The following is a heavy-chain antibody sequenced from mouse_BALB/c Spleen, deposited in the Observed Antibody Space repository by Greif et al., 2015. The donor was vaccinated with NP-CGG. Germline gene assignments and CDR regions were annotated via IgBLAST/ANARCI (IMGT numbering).Heavy chain of an antibody. CDR2: ISDGGSYT. J-gene: IGHJ3*01. V-gene: IGHV5-4*02. Sequence: EVKVEESGGGLVKPGGSLKLSCAASGFTFSDYYMYWVRQTPEKRLEWVATISDGGSYTYYPDSVKGRFTISRDNAKNNLYLQMSSLKSEDTAMYYCARDSTWFAYWGQGTLVTVSA. CDR3: ARDSTWFAY. CDR1: GFTFSDYY.